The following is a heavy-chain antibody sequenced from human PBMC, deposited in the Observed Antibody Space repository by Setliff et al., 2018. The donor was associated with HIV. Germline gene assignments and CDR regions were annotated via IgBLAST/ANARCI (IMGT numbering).Heavy chain of an antibody. V-gene: IGHV1-69-2*01. CDR3: ARSGGGWYNWFDP. D-gene: IGHD3-16*01. Sequence: AASVKVSCKTSGYFFSEFYIHWVKQAPGKGLEWVGRVNPEDGETMYAEKFQGRVTITADTSRDTAYMELSSLRFDDTAVYYCARSGGGWYNWFDPWGQGTPVTVSS. CDR1: GYFFSEFY. CDR2: VNPEDGET. J-gene: IGHJ5*02.